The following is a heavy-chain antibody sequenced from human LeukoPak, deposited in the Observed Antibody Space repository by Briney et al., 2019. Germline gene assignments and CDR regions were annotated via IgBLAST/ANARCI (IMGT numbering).Heavy chain of an antibody. D-gene: IGHD2/OR15-2a*01. J-gene: IGHJ4*02. V-gene: IGHV3-33*03. CDR2: IWSDATNQ. CDR1: RFTFSHFG. CDR3: AKDRQRGFDYCKSLER. Sequence: QTGGSLTLSCVASRFTFSHFGMHWVRQAPGKGLEWVAVIWSDATNQYYADSVKGRFTISRDNSRNTVFLQMTNLRVEDTAVYFCAKDRQRGFDYCKSLERWGQGTLVTGSS.